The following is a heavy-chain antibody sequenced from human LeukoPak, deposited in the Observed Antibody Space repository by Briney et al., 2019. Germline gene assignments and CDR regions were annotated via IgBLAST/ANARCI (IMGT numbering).Heavy chain of an antibody. J-gene: IGHJ5*02. CDR2: INPNSGGT. Sequence: ASVKVSCKASGYTFTGYYMHWVRQAPGQGLEWMGWINPNSGGTNYAQEFQGRVTMTRDTSISTAYMELSRLRSDDTAVYYCARGAPSYSSSWYDNWFDPWGQGTLVTVSS. D-gene: IGHD6-13*01. CDR3: ARGAPSYSSSWYDNWFDP. CDR1: GYTFTGYY. V-gene: IGHV1-2*02.